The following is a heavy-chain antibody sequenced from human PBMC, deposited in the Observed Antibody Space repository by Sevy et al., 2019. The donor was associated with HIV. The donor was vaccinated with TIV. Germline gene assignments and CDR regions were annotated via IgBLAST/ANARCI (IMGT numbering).Heavy chain of an antibody. CDR2: ISGGGGDT. V-gene: IGHV3-23*01. CDR3: VKGARYTIPNDAFDI. CDR1: GFTFSSNA. D-gene: IGHD2-2*02. J-gene: IGHJ3*02. Sequence: GGSLRLSCEASGFTFSSNAMSWVRQAPGKGLEWVSGISGGGGDTLYADSVKGRFTISRDNSKNTLFLQINSLRAEDTALYYCVKGARYTIPNDAFDIWGQGTIVTVSS.